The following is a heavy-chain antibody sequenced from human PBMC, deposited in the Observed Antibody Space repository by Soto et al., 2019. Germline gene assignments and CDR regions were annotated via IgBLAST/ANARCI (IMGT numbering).Heavy chain of an antibody. CDR2: CDYEDGEA. D-gene: IGHD1-1*01. J-gene: IGHJ3*01. CDR1: GHSGAELA. V-gene: IGHV1-24*01. CDR3: APARAQLKGNDAFYD. Sequence: ASVKVSCKVSGHSGAELAIHWVRQAPGKGLEWMGGCDYEDGEATDPQRFQGRVTMTEDTSTNTAHMELSGLQSEDTAVYYCAPARAQLKGNDAFYDWYQG.